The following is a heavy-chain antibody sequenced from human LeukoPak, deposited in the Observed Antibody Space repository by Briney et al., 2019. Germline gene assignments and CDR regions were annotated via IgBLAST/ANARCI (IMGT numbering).Heavy chain of an antibody. V-gene: IGHV4-34*01. Sequence: SETLSLTCAVYGGSFSGYYWSWVRQPPGKGVEWVGEINHSGSTNYNPSLKSRVTISVDTSKNQFSLKLSSVTAADTAVYYCARGFPYYYDSSGYYAFDYWGQGTLVTVSS. CDR1: GGSFSGYY. CDR3: ARGFPYYYDSSGYYAFDY. J-gene: IGHJ4*02. CDR2: INHSGST. D-gene: IGHD3-22*01.